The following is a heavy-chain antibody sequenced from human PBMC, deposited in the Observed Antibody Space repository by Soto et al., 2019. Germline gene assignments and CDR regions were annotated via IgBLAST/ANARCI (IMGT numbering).Heavy chain of an antibody. V-gene: IGHV4-39*01. J-gene: IGHJ6*02. Sequence: KTSETLSLTCIVSGDSISSTNHYWGWIRQPPGKGLEWIGSIYYSGNTYYNPSLKSRVTISVDTSKKQISLKLSSVTATDTAVYFCARQPLVRGVLSDMDVWGQGTTVTVSS. CDR1: GDSISSTNHY. D-gene: IGHD3-10*01. CDR2: IYYSGNT. CDR3: ARQPLVRGVLSDMDV.